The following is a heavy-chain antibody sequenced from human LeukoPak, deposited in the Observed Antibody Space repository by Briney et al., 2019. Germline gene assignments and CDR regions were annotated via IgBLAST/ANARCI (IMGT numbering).Heavy chain of an antibody. CDR1: GYTFTSYG. Sequence: ASVKVSCKASGYTFTSYGISWVRQAPGQGLEWMGWISAYNGNTNYAQKLQGRVTMTTDTSTSTAYMELRSLRSDDTAVYYCARWVRGANYYYYMDVWGKGTTVTVSS. V-gene: IGHV1-18*01. CDR2: ISAYNGNT. D-gene: IGHD3-10*01. J-gene: IGHJ6*03. CDR3: ARWVRGANYYYYMDV.